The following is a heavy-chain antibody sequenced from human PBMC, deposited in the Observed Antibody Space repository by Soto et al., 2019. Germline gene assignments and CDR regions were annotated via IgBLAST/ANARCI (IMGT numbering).Heavy chain of an antibody. J-gene: IGHJ6*03. CDR1: RDMHTSQY. CDR3: ARDLIVDGPDNYVLAV. CDR2: INPNSSGT. Sequence: VNACGTDSRDMHTSQYIYWLPPAPGKGLEWLGWINPNSSGTVYAQKFQGRVTMTRDTSLTTVYMQLNRLTADDTAVYYCARDLIVDGPDNYVLAVWGKGTTVTVS. V-gene: IGHV1-2*02. D-gene: IGHD3-10*02.